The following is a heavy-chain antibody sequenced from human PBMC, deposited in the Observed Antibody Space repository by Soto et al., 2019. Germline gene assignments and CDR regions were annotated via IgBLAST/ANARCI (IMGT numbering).Heavy chain of an antibody. CDR2: ISGSGGSS. J-gene: IGHJ6*02. Sequence: GGSLRLSCAAAGSAFSTYAMTWVRQAPGKGLEWVSVISGSGGSSYYAASVKGRFTISRDNSKNTLFLQMNGLRAEDTAVYYCAKVTKRAAAGRYEYYKYGMDVWGQRTTVTVSS. CDR1: GSAFSTYA. D-gene: IGHD6-13*01. V-gene: IGHV3-23*01. CDR3: AKVTKRAAAGRYEYYKYGMDV.